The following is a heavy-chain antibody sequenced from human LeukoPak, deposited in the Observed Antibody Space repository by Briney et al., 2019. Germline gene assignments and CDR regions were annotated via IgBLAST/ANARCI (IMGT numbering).Heavy chain of an antibody. CDR2: ISSSSSYI. Sequence: GGSLRLSCAASGFTFSSYSMNWVRQAPGKGLEWVSSISSSSSYIYYADSVKGRFTISRDNAKNSLYLQMNSLRAEDTAVYYCAKESRGYYGSGSLNWFDPWGQGTLVTVSS. J-gene: IGHJ5*02. D-gene: IGHD3-10*01. CDR3: AKESRGYYGSGSLNWFDP. V-gene: IGHV3-21*01. CDR1: GFTFSSYS.